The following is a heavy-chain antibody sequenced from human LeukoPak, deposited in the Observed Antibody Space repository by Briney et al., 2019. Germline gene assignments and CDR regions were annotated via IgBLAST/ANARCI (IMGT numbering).Heavy chain of an antibody. V-gene: IGHV3-30*04. D-gene: IGHD4-17*01. CDR3: AKDLDYGDLY. Sequence: PGGSLRLSCAASGFAFSSYAMHWVRQAPGKGLEWVAVISYDGSNKYYADSVKGRFTISRDNSKNTLYLQMNSLSAEDTAVYYCAKDLDYGDLYWGQGTLVTVSS. J-gene: IGHJ4*02. CDR2: ISYDGSNK. CDR1: GFAFSSYA.